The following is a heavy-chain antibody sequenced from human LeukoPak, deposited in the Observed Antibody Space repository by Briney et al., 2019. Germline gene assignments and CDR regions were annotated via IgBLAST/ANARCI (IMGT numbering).Heavy chain of an antibody. CDR3: ARESVIPIAARPFDY. V-gene: IGHV4-4*07. CDR2: IYTSGST. Sequence: SETLSLTCTVSGGSISSYYWSWIRQPAGKGLEWIGRIYTSGSTNYNPSLKSRVTMSVDTSKNQFSLKLSSVTAADTAVYYCARESVIPIAARPFDYWGQGTLVTVSS. J-gene: IGHJ4*02. D-gene: IGHD6-6*01. CDR1: GGSISSYY.